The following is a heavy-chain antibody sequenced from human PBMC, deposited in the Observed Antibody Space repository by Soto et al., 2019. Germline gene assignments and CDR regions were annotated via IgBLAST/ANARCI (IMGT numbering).Heavy chain of an antibody. CDR3: ATSNWFDS. J-gene: IGHJ5*01. V-gene: IGHV4-39*01. Sequence: PSETLSLTCTVSGGSISSRGYYWGWIRPPPGKGLEWIGTIYYSGSTYYNPSLKSRVTISVDTSKNQFSRKLSSVPAADTAVDYCATSNWFDSWGQGTRVTVAS. CDR2: IYYSGST. CDR1: GGSISSRGYY.